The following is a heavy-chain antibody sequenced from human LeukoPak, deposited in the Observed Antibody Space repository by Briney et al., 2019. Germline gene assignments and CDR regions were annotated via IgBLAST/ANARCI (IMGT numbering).Heavy chain of an antibody. CDR3: ATMSLGT. CDR2: ISQNGDGT. V-gene: IGHV3-64*01. D-gene: IGHD1-26*01. CDR1: GFTFRSYA. J-gene: IGHJ5*02. Sequence: GGSLRLSCAASGFTFRSYAMHWLRQAPGRGLEYVSAISQNGDGTYYANSVKGRFTISRDNSKNMVYLQTGSLRAEDTAVYYCATMSLGTWGQGTLVTVS.